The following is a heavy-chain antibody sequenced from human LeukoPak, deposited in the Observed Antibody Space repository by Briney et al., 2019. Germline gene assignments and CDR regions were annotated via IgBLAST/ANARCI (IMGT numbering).Heavy chain of an antibody. CDR1: GFTFSSYG. CDR3: ARGLLAVAGNWFDP. J-gene: IGHJ5*02. Sequence: PGRSLRLSCAASGFTFSSYGMHWVRQAPGKGLEWVAVIWYDGSNKYYADSVKGRFTISRDNSKNTLYLQMGSLRAEDMAVYYCARGLLAVAGNWFDPWGQGTLVTVSS. CDR2: IWYDGSNK. D-gene: IGHD6-19*01. V-gene: IGHV3-33*01.